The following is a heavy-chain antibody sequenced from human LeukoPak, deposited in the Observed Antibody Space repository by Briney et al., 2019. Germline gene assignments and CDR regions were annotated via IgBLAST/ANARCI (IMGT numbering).Heavy chain of an antibody. CDR2: IIPIFGTA. CDR3: AIDLGDTYYYDSSGYYGYY. J-gene: IGHJ4*02. D-gene: IGHD3-22*01. Sequence: SVKVSCKASGYTFTSYDMSWVRQAPGQGLEWMGWIIPIFGTANYAQKFQGRITITGDKSTSTAYMELSSLRSEETAVYKCAIDLGDTYYYDSSGYYGYYWGQGTLVTVSS. V-gene: IGHV1-69*06. CDR1: GYTFTSYD.